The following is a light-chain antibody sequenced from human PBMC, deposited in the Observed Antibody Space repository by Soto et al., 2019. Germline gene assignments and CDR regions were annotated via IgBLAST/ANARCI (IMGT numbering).Light chain of an antibody. V-gene: IGKV3-15*01. CDR3: QQYYNWPRT. Sequence: EIVMTQSPSTLSVSPCERSTLSFMASENIYTNLVWYQQKPGQAPRLLFYGASTRATGLPARFSGTGSGTEFTLTINSLQAEDSAVYYCQQYYNWPRTFGQGTRLEIK. J-gene: IGKJ5*01. CDR1: ENIYTN. CDR2: GAS.